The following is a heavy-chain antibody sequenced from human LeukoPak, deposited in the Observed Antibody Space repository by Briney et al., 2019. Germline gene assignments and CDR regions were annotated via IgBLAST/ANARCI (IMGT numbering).Heavy chain of an antibody. Sequence: SGRSLRLSCAASGFIFSNYGMHWVRQAPGKGLEWVAVIWHEASNTYYADSVKGRFTISRDDSKNTLFLQMNSLRGEDTAVYYCARDSVDQLLGNYYYGMDVWGQGTTVTVSS. CDR3: ARDSVDQLLGNYYYGMDV. V-gene: IGHV3-33*01. J-gene: IGHJ6*02. D-gene: IGHD2-2*01. CDR1: GFIFSNYG. CDR2: IWHEASNT.